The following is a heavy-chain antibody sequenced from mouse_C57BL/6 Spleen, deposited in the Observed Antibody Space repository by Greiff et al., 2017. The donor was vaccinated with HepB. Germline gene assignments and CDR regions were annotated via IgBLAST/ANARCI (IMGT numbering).Heavy chain of an antibody. D-gene: IGHD2-1*01. CDR2: INYDGSST. CDR1: GFTFSDYY. CDR3: AREPHYGNYNYAMDY. J-gene: IGHJ4*01. Sequence: EVKLVDSEGGLVQPGSSMKLSCTASGFTFSDYYMAWVRQVPEKGLEWVANINYDGSSTYYLDSLKSRFIISRDNAKNILYLQMSSLKSEDTATYYCAREPHYGNYNYAMDYWGQGTSVTVSS. V-gene: IGHV5-16*01.